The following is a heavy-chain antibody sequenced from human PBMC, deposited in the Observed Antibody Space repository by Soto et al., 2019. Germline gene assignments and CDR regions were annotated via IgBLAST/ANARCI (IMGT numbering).Heavy chain of an antibody. Sequence: SETLSLTCTVSGGSISSSSYYWGWIRQPPGKGLEWIGSIYYSGSTYYNPSLKSRVTISVDTSKNQFSLKLSSVTAADTAVYYCARGDWVAGPFDYWGQGTLVTVSS. CDR2: IYYSGST. D-gene: IGHD6-19*01. CDR1: GGSISSSSYY. CDR3: ARGDWVAGPFDY. V-gene: IGHV4-39*07. J-gene: IGHJ4*02.